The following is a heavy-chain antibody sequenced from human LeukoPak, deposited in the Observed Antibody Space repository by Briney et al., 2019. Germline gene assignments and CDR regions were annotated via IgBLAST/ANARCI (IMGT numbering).Heavy chain of an antibody. CDR3: ARCPHDSRSDYDIYSYMDV. Sequence: PSETLSLTCAVSGFSINSGYHWGWIRAPPGRGVEWIGIIYRSGNRYYTPSLKGRLTISIDTSKSQLSLRLSSVTAADTAIYYCARCPHDSRSDYDIYSYMDVWGKGTTVTASS. V-gene: IGHV4-38-2*01. CDR1: GFSINSGYH. CDR2: IYRSGNR. J-gene: IGHJ6*03. D-gene: IGHD1-26*01.